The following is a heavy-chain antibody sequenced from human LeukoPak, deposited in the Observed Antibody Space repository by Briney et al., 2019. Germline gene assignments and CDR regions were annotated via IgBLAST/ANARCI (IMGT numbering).Heavy chain of an antibody. J-gene: IGHJ3*02. CDR2: IIPIFGTA. CDR1: GGTFSSYA. CDR3: AREPGYAARIAVTENSFDI. D-gene: IGHD6-19*01. Sequence: ASVKVSWKASGGTFSSYAISWVRQAPGQGLEWMGGIIPIFGTANYAQKFQGRVTITADESTSTAYMELSSLRSEDTAVYYCAREPGYAARIAVTENSFDIWGQGTMVTVSS. V-gene: IGHV1-69*13.